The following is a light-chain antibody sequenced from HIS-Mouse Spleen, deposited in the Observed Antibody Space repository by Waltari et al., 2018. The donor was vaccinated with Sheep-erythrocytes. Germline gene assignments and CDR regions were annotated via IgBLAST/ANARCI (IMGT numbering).Light chain of an antibody. V-gene: IGKV3-20*01. Sequence: EIVLTQSPGTLSLSPGERAPLPCRASQSVRISYLAWYQQKPGQAPRLLIYGASSRATGIPDRFSGSGSGTDFTLTISRLEPEDFAVYYCQQYGSSPPLTFGGGTKVEIK. J-gene: IGKJ4*01. CDR1: QSVRISY. CDR2: GAS. CDR3: QQYGSSPPLT.